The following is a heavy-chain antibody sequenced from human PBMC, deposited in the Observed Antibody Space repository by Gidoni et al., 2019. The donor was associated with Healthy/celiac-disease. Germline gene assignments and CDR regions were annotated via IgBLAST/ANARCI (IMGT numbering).Heavy chain of an antibody. CDR1: GGTFSSYA. Sequence: QVQLVQSGAEVKKPGSSAKVSCKASGGTFSSYAISWVRQAPGQGLEWMGGIIPIFGTANYAQKFQGRVTITADESTSTAYMELSSLRSEDTAVYYCARERGGDCSSTSCYRFAGRDAPPGGGLYPFDIWGQGTMVTVSS. CDR2: IIPIFGTA. D-gene: IGHD2-2*02. CDR3: ARERGGDCSSTSCYRFAGRDAPPGGGLYPFDI. V-gene: IGHV1-69*01. J-gene: IGHJ3*02.